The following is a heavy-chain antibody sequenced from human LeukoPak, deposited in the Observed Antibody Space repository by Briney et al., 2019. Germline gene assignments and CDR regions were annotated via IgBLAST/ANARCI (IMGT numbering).Heavy chain of an antibody. D-gene: IGHD3-10*01. J-gene: IGHJ5*02. CDR3: ARGRDTMLRGVILTGDNWFDP. CDR1: DGSVSSTNYY. Sequence: PSETLSLTCTGSDGSVSSTNYYWSWVRQPPGKGLEWIAYIYYTGSTNSNPSLKSRVTISVDTSKNQFSLKLSSVTAADTAVYYCARGRDTMLRGVILTGDNWFDPWGQGTLVTVSS. V-gene: IGHV4-61*01. CDR2: IYYTGST.